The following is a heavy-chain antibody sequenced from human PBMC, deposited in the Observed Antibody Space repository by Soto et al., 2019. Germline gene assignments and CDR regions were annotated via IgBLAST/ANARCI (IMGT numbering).Heavy chain of an antibody. V-gene: IGHV4-61*01. J-gene: IGHJ4*02. CDR2: IYYSGSI. CDR3: ARYSSSSVFDY. D-gene: IGHD6-6*01. Sequence: LSLTCTISGGSVSSGSYYWSWIRQPPGKGLEWIGYIYYSGSIDYNPSLKSRVTISADTSKTQFSLMMRSVTAADTAVYYCARYSSSSVFDYWGQGILVTVSS. CDR1: GGSVSSGSYY.